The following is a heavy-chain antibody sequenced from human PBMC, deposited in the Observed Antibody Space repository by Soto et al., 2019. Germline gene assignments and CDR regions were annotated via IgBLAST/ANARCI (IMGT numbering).Heavy chain of an antibody. CDR2: IYYSGST. CDR3: ARDNGMRYYFDY. D-gene: IGHD2-8*01. V-gene: IGHV4-30-4*01. CDR1: GGSISSGDYY. Sequence: SETLSLTCTGSGGSISSGDYYWSCIRQPPGKGLEWIGYIYYSGSTYYNPSLKSRVTISVDTSKNQFSLKLSSVTAADTAVYYCARDNGMRYYFDYWGQGTLVTVS. J-gene: IGHJ4*02.